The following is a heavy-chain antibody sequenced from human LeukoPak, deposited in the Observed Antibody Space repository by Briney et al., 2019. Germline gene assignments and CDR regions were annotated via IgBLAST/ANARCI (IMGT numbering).Heavy chain of an antibody. CDR1: GGSISSSSYY. CDR2: IYYSGST. Sequence: SETLSLTCTVSGGSISSSSYYWGWIRQPPGKGLEWIGSIYYSGSTYYNPSLKSRVTISVDTSKNQFSLKLSSVTAADTAVYYCARGEGDYYDSSGYFYYYGMDVWGQGTTVTVSS. V-gene: IGHV4-39*07. CDR3: ARGEGDYYDSSGYFYYYGMDV. J-gene: IGHJ6*01. D-gene: IGHD3-22*01.